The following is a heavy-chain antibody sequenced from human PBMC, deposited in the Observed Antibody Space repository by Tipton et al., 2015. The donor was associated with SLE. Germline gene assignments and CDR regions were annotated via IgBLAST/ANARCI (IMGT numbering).Heavy chain of an antibody. CDR1: GDSISNYY. D-gene: IGHD2-15*01. CDR2: IHYTGST. J-gene: IGHJ5*02. CDR3: ARDLPKRYCSGGTCYNNWFDP. Sequence: TLSLTCTVSGDSISNYYWSWIRQPPGKGLEWIGYIHYTGSTNYNPSLKSRVTMSVDTSKKQFSLKLSSVTAADTAVYYCARDLPKRYCSGGTCYNNWFDPWGRGTLVTVSS. V-gene: IGHV4-59*12.